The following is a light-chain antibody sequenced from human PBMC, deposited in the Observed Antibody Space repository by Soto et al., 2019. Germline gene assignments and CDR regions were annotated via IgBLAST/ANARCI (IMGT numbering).Light chain of an antibody. CDR3: MQALQSPYT. CDR1: QRLLHSNGNTF. Sequence: EIVMTQSPPSLTVTPGEPASISCRSSQRLLHSNGNTFLDWYLQKPGQSPQLLIYLGSNRASGDPDRVSSSEADTDFTLKIRRVEAEDFGVYYCMQALQSPYTFGQGTKLEIK. J-gene: IGKJ2*01. CDR2: LGS. V-gene: IGKV2-28*01.